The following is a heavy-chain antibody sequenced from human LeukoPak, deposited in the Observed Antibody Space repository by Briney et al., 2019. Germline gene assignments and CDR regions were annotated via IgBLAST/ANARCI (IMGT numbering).Heavy chain of an antibody. Sequence: SETLSLTCTVPGGSTSRYYWSWIRPPPGKGLEYIGYIYYSGSTNYNPTLKIRVTISVDTSKNQFSLKRSSVTAADTAVYYCARRHFDWPYFDYGGQGTRVTVSS. CDR1: GGSTSRYY. CDR3: ARRHFDWPYFDY. J-gene: IGHJ4*02. CDR2: IYYSGST. D-gene: IGHD3-9*01. V-gene: IGHV4-59*08.